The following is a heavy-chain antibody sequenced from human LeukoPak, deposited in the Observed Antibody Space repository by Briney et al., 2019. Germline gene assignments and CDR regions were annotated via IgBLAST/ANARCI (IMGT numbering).Heavy chain of an antibody. V-gene: IGHV3-23*01. Sequence: GGSLRLSCAASGFTFSSYVMSWVRQAPGKGLEWVSAISNGGGSTYYADSVKGRFTISRDNSKNTLYLQMNSLRAEDTAIYYCAKPLYDSSGVGRYFDYWGQGTLVTVSS. CDR3: AKPLYDSSGVGRYFDY. CDR1: GFTFSSYV. D-gene: IGHD3-22*01. CDR2: ISNGGGST. J-gene: IGHJ4*02.